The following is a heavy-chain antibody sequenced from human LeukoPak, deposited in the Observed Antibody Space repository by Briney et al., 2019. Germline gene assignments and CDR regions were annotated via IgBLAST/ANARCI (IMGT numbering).Heavy chain of an antibody. V-gene: IGHV4-59*01. D-gene: IGHD5-18*01. J-gene: IGHJ4*02. CDR1: GGSISSYY. CDR2: IYYSGST. Sequence: PSETLSLTCTVSGGSISSYYWSWIRQPPGKGLEWMGYIYYSGSTNYNPSLKSRVTISVDTSKNQFSLKLSSVTAADTAVYYCAGSRGYSYGSPTPIDYWGQGTLVTVSS. CDR3: AGSRGYSYGSPTPIDY.